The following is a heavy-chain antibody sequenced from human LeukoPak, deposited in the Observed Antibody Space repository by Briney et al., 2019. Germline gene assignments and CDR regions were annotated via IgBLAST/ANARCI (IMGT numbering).Heavy chain of an antibody. Sequence: VQPGGPLRPSCEVSGFTFSVYWMSWVRQAPGKGLEWVANIKQDGSDKYYVDSVKGRFTISRDNAKNSLYLQMNSLRAEDTAVYYCARVEYCSGGSCYLVDYWGRGTLVTVSS. J-gene: IGHJ4*02. CDR1: GFTFSVYW. CDR2: IKQDGSDK. D-gene: IGHD2-15*01. CDR3: ARVEYCSGGSCYLVDY. V-gene: IGHV3-7*01.